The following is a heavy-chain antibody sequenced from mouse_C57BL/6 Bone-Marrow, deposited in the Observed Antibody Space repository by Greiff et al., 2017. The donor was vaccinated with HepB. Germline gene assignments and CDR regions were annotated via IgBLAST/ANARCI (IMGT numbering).Heavy chain of an antibody. D-gene: IGHD2-10*01. V-gene: IGHV10-1*01. Sequence: EVQLVESGGGLVQPKGSLKLSCAASGFSFNTYAMNWVRQAPGKGLEWVARIRSKSNNYATYYADSVKDRFTISRDDSESMLYLQMNNLKTEDTAMYFCVRPYYVGDAMDYWGQGTSVTVSS. CDR3: VRPYYVGDAMDY. CDR1: GFSFNTYA. J-gene: IGHJ4*01. CDR2: IRSKSNNYAT.